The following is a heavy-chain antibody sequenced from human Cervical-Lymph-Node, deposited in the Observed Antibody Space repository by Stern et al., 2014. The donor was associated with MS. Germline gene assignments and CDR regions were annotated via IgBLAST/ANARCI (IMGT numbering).Heavy chain of an antibody. CDR3: ARGAETATPWDF. CDR1: GGSIRSYY. Sequence: VQLVESGPGLVKPSETLSLTCTVSGGSIRSYYWSWIRQPPGKGLDWIGYIHSSGTTNYKSSLNSRVTISVDTSKNQFSLNLNSVTAADTAVYYCARGAETATPWDFWGQGTLVTVSS. CDR2: IHSSGTT. V-gene: IGHV4-59*01. D-gene: IGHD5-24*01. J-gene: IGHJ4*02.